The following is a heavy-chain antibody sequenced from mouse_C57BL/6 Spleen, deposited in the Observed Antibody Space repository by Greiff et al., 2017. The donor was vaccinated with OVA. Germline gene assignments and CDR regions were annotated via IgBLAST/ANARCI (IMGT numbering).Heavy chain of an antibody. CDR2: IDPGNGDT. V-gene: IGHV14-4*01. J-gene: IGHJ3*01. CDR3: TTGGYYGSSYGFAY. CDR1: GFNIKDDY. D-gene: IGHD1-1*01. Sequence: EVQLQQSGAELVRPGASVKLSCTASGFNIKDDYMHWVKQRPEQGLEWIGWIDPGNGDTEYASKFQGKATITADTSSNTAYLQLSSLTSEDTAVYYCTTGGYYGSSYGFAYWGQGTLVTVSA.